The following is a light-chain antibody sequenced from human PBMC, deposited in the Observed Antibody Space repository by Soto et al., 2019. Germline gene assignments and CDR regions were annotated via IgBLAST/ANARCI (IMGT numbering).Light chain of an antibody. CDR1: QSISSW. V-gene: IGKV1-5*03. Sequence: DIQMTQSPSTMVASIGDRVTNTCRASQSISSWLAWYQQKPGTAPKLLIYKASTLQSGVPSRFSGSGSGTEFTLTISSLQPDDSATYYCQQYNDNWTFGQGTKVDIK. CDR2: KAS. J-gene: IGKJ1*01. CDR3: QQYNDNWT.